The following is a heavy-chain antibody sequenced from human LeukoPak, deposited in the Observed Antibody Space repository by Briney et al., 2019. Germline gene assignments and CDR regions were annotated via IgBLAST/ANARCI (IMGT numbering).Heavy chain of an antibody. D-gene: IGHD1-26*01. CDR1: GFTFSSYS. J-gene: IGHJ4*02. CDR3: AKASGSRAFDY. V-gene: IGHV3-21*04. Sequence: GGSLRLSCAASGFTFSSYSMNWVRQAPGKGLEWVSSISSSSSYIYYADSVKGRFTISRDNSKNTLYLQMNSLRAEDTAVYCCAKASGSRAFDYWGQGTLVTVSS. CDR2: ISSSSSYI.